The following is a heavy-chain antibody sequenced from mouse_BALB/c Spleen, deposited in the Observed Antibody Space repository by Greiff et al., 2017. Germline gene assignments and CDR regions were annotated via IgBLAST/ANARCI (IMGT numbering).Heavy chain of an antibody. CDR3: ARMCGNYLWFAY. D-gene: IGHD2-1*01. J-gene: IGHJ3*01. CDR2: IWSGGST. CDR1: GFSLTSYG. V-gene: IGHV2-2*02. Sequence: VQRVESGPGLVQPSQSLSITCTVSGFSLTSYGVHWVRQSPGKGLEWLGVIWSGGSTDYNAAFISRLSISKDNSKSQVFFKMNSLQANDTAIYYCARMCGNYLWFAYWGQGTLVTVSA.